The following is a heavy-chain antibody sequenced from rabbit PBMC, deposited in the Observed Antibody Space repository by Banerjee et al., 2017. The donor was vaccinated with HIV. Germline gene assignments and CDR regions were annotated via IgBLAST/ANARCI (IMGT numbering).Heavy chain of an antibody. V-gene: IGHV1S43*01. CDR1: GIDFSSYYY. CDR2: IYTNSGST. Sequence: QQQLEESGGGLVRPGGTLTLTCKASGIDFSSYYYMCWVRQAPGKGLEWIACIYTNSGSTWYASWVNGRFTISKTSSTTVDLKMTSLTAADTATYFCARGTGISGYTYFNLWGQGTLVTVS. J-gene: IGHJ4*01. D-gene: IGHD1-1*01. CDR3: ARGTGISGYTYFNL.